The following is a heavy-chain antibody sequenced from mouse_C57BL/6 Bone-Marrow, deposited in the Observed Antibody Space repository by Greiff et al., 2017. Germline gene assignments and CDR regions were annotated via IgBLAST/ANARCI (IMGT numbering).Heavy chain of an antibody. V-gene: IGHV1-55*01. CDR3: ARSGPLGRSFDY. CDR2: IYPTSGRT. D-gene: IGHD4-1*01. CDR1: GYTFTSYW. J-gene: IGHJ2*01. Sequence: VQLQQPGAELVKPGASVKMSCKASGYTFTSYWITWVKQRPGQGLEWIGDIYPTSGRTNYNEKFKSKAILTVDTSSNTAYMQRSSLTSEDFAVFYCARSGPLGRSFDYWGQGTTLTVSS.